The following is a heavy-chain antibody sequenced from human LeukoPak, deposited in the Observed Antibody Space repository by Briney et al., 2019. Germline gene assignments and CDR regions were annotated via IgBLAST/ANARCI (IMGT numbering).Heavy chain of an antibody. D-gene: IGHD3-10*01. J-gene: IGHJ4*02. CDR2: ISGSGGST. V-gene: IGHV3-23*01. CDR3: AKVAQAFTMVRGVIEC. Sequence: GGSLRLSCAASGFTFNNYAMSWVRQAPGKGLEWVPAISGSGGSTYYADSVKGRFTISRDNSKNTLYLQLDGLRAEDTAVYYCAKVAQAFTMVRGVIECWGQGTLVTVSS. CDR1: GFTFNNYA.